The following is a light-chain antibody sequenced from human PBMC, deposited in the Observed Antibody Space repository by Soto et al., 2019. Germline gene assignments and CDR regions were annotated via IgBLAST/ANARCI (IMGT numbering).Light chain of an antibody. CDR1: SSDVGGYNY. CDR3: SSYTSSSTLYV. J-gene: IGLJ1*01. CDR2: DDS. V-gene: IGLV2-14*01. Sequence: QSALTQPASVSGSPGQSITLSCTGTSSDVGGYNYVSWYQQHPGKAPKLMIYDDSNRPSGVSNRFSGSKSGNTASLTISGLQAEDEADYYCSSYTSSSTLYVFATGTKVTVL.